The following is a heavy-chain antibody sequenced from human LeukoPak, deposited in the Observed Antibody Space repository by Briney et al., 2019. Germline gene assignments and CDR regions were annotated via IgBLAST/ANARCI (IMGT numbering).Heavy chain of an antibody. J-gene: IGHJ4*02. CDR1: GSSITSVSHY. V-gene: IGHV4-39*01. CDR2: IYYTGST. D-gene: IGHD3-16*01. CDR3: ARRWGNIVGVTYEY. Sequence: SETLSLTFTISGSSITSVSHYWGWLRQPPGRGLEWIGDIYYTGSTYYSPSLRSRVTMSVHTSENQFSLRLNSVTAVDTAVYYCARRWGNIVGVTYEYWGQGTLVTVSS.